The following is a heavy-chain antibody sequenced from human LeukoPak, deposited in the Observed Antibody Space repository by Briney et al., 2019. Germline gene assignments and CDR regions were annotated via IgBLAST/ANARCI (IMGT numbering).Heavy chain of an antibody. CDR2: IYYTGNT. J-gene: IGHJ4*02. Sequence: SETLSLTCAVYGGSFTGYYWSWIRQPPGKGLEWIGYIYYTGNTNYNPSLKSRVTISVDTSKNQSSLKLSSVTAADTAVYYCARLTPTMVRGVSYWGQGTLVTVSS. V-gene: IGHV4-34*01. CDR3: ARLTPTMVRGVSY. D-gene: IGHD3-10*01. CDR1: GGSFTGYY.